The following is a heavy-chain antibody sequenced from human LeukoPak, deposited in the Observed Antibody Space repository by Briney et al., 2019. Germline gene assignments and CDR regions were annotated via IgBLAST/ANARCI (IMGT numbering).Heavy chain of an antibody. Sequence: QPGGSLRLSCAASGFTFSDHYMDWVRQAPGKGLEWVGRTRNKANSYTTEYAASVKGRFTISRDESKNSLNLQMNSLKTEDTAVYYCARVIREIVVVVAATDYYYMDVWGKGTTVTVSS. D-gene: IGHD2-15*01. CDR1: GFTFSDHY. V-gene: IGHV3-72*01. CDR2: TRNKANSYTT. J-gene: IGHJ6*03. CDR3: ARVIREIVVVVAATDYYYMDV.